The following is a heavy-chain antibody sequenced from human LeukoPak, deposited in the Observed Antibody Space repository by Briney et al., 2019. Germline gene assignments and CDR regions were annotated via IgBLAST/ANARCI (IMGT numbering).Heavy chain of an antibody. CDR3: ARVGGEQWLVIGGY. J-gene: IGHJ4*02. V-gene: IGHV1-18*01. D-gene: IGHD6-19*01. CDR1: GYTFTNYG. CDR2: ISASNGNT. Sequence: ASVKVSCKASGYTFTNYGISWVRQAPGKGLEWMGWISASNGNTNYAQRLQGRVTMTTDTSTSTAYMELRSLRSDDTAVYYCARVGGEQWLVIGGYWGQGTLVTVSS.